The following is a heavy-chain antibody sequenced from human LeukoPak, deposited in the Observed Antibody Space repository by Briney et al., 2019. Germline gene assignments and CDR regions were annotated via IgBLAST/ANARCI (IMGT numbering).Heavy chain of an antibody. CDR2: VHLDGRT. CDR3: ARAAGFYRPLDY. D-gene: IGHD3-3*01. J-gene: IGHJ4*02. Sequence: SETQSLTCDVSGGSVTSTNWWTWVRQPPGKGLEWIGEVHLDGRTSYNLSRKHRLIMSADLPENQVSLKLTSVTAADTADYYSARAAGFYRPLDYSGPGKLGSVSS. CDR1: GGSVTSTNW. V-gene: IGHV4-4*02.